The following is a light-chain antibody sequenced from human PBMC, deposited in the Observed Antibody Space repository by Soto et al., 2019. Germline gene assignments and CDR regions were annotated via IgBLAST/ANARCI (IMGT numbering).Light chain of an antibody. CDR2: GAS. CDR1: QSLSSN. J-gene: IGKJ1*01. V-gene: IGKV3-15*01. Sequence: EIVLTQSPGILSLSPGERASLSCGASQSLSSNFLVWYQQKPGQAPRLLIYGASTRAAGFPARFSGSGSGTDFTLTISSLQSEDFAVYYCQQYDNWPWTFGQGTKVDIK. CDR3: QQYDNWPWT.